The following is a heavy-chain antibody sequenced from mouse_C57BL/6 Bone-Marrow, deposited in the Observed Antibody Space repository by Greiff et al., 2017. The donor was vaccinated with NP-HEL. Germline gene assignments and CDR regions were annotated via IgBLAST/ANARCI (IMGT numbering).Heavy chain of an antibody. Sequence: EVQLVESGGGLVKPGGSLKLSCAASGFTFSAYGMHWVRQAPEKGLEWVAYISSGSSTIYYADTVKGRFTISRDNAKNTLFLQMTSLRSEETAMYYCARRTWFAYWGQGTLVTVSA. J-gene: IGHJ3*01. CDR1: GFTFSAYG. CDR2: ISSGSSTI. V-gene: IGHV5-17*01. CDR3: ARRTWFAY.